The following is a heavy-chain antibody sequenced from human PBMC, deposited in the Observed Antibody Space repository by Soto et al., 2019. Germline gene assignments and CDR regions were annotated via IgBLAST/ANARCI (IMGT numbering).Heavy chain of an antibody. V-gene: IGHV3-74*01. D-gene: IGHD3-22*01. CDR3: ARGNTDYYYDSSGFRWFDP. CDR2: INSDGSST. J-gene: IGHJ5*02. CDR1: GFTFSSYW. Sequence: PGGSLRLSCAASGFTFSSYWMHWVRQAPGKGLVWVSRINSDGSSTSYADSVKGRFTISRDNAKNTLYLQMNSLRAEDTAVYYCARGNTDYYYDSSGFRWFDPWGQENLLTVSS.